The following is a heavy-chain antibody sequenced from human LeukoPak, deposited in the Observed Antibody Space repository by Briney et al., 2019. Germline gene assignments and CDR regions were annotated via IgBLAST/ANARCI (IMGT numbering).Heavy chain of an antibody. CDR1: GYSFTSYW. CDR2: IYPGDSDT. J-gene: IGHJ5*02. CDR3: ARTKIYCSGGSCYRNWFDP. Sequence: GESLKISCKGSGYSFTSYWIGWVRQMPGKGLEWMGIIYPGDSDTRYSPSFQGQVTISADKSISTAHLQWSSLKASDTAMYYCARTKIYCSGGSCYRNWFDPWGQGTLVTVSS. D-gene: IGHD2-15*01. V-gene: IGHV5-51*01.